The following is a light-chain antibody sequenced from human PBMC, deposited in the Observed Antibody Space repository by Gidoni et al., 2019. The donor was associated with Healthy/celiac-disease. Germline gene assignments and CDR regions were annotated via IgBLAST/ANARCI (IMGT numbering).Light chain of an antibody. CDR1: QDISNY. V-gene: IGKV1-33*01. CDR3: QQYDNLPRT. Sequence: IHMPLSPSSLSASVGDRVTITCQASQDISNYLNWYQQKPGKAPKLLIYDASNLETGVPSRFSGSGSGTDFTVTISSLQPEDIATYYCQQYDNLPRTFGGGTKVEIK. CDR2: DAS. J-gene: IGKJ4*01.